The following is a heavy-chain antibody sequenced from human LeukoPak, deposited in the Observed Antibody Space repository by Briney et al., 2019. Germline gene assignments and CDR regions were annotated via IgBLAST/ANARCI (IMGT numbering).Heavy chain of an antibody. CDR1: GYTFSNYG. J-gene: IGHJ3*02. CDR3: ASSPGSDAAFDI. CDR2: ISAYNGNT. D-gene: IGHD2-21*02. V-gene: IGHV1-18*01. Sequence: ASVKVSCKASGYTFSNYGIIWVRQAPGQGLEWMGWISAYNGNTNSAQKFQGRVTMTTDTSTSTAYMELSSLRSEDTAVYYCASSPGSDAAFDIWGQGTMVTVSS.